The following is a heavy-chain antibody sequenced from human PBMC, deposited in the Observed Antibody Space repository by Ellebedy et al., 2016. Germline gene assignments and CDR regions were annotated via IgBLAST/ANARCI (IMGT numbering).Heavy chain of an antibody. CDR1: GYTFTSYD. D-gene: IGHD2-2*01. CDR3: ARGKIGYCSSTSCYDPLYYGMDV. J-gene: IGHJ6*02. Sequence: ASVKVSCKASGYTFTSYDINWVRQATGQGLEWMGWMNPNSGNTGYAQKFQGRVTMTRNTSISTAYMELSSLRSEDTAVYYCARGKIGYCSSTSCYDPLYYGMDVWGQGTTVTVSS. V-gene: IGHV1-8*01. CDR2: MNPNSGNT.